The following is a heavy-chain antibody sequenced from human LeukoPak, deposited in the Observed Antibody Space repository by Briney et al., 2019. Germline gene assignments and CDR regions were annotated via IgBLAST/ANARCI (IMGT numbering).Heavy chain of an antibody. J-gene: IGHJ4*02. CDR1: GFTFSSYG. V-gene: IGHV3-74*01. CDR3: VRDLILVWTPGDDFDH. Sequence: QAGGSLRLSCAASGFTFSSYGMHWVRQAPGKGLEWVSRINERATIISYADSVKGRFTISRENARNTLYLQMNSLTAENTAVYYCVRDLILVWTPGDDFDHWGQGTLVTVSS. D-gene: IGHD3-16*01. CDR2: INERATII.